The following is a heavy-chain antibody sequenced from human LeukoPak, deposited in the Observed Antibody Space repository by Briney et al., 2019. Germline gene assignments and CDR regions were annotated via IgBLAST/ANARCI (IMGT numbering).Heavy chain of an antibody. CDR2: IYPGDSDT. D-gene: IGHD3-10*01. Sequence: GESLKISCKGSGYNFTSYWVGWVRQMPGKGLEWMGIIYPGDSDTRYSPSFQGQVTISADKSISTAYLQWSSLKASDTAMYYCAKLTMVRGVHYYYYYMDVWGKGTTVTISS. CDR1: GYNFTSYW. CDR3: AKLTMVRGVHYYYYYMDV. J-gene: IGHJ6*03. V-gene: IGHV5-51*01.